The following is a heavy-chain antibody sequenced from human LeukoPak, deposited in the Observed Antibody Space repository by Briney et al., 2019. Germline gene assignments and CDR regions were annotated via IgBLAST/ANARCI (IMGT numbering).Heavy chain of an antibody. Sequence: SETLCLTCTVSGGPINSDYWSWTRQSAGKGLEWIARMNAGGTINYNPSLKSRVTMSVDTSKNQFSLKPASVTAADTAVYYCARNKNWGDAGYYYYMDVGGKGTTVTVSS. V-gene: IGHV4-4*07. CDR2: MNAGGTI. J-gene: IGHJ6*03. CDR3: ARNKNWGDAGYYYYMDV. D-gene: IGHD3-3*01. CDR1: GGPINSDY.